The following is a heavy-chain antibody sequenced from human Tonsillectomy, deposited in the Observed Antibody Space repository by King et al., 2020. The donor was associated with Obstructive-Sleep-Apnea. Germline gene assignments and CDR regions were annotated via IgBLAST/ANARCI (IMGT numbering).Heavy chain of an antibody. Sequence: VQLVESGGGLVQPGRSLRLSCTASGFTFGDYAMSWFRQAPGKGLEWGGFIRDKTFGGTTEYAASVKGRFTISRDDSKSIAYLQMNSLKTADTAVYYRSTYGVVYYSFDYWGQGTLVIVSS. D-gene: IGHD3-3*01. J-gene: IGHJ4*02. CDR2: IRDKTFGGTT. V-gene: IGHV3-49*03. CDR1: GFTFGDYA. CDR3: STYGVVYYSFDY.